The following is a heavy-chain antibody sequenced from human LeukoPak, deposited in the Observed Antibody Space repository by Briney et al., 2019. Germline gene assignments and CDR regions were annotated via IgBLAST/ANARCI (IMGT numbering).Heavy chain of an antibody. V-gene: IGHV4-4*02. J-gene: IGHJ4*02. CDR3: ANLDY. CDR1: GGSISSSNW. CDR2: INHSGST. Sequence: SETLSLTCAVSGGSISSSNWWSWVRQPPGKGLEWIGEINHSGSTNYNPSLKSRVTISVDTSKNQFSLKLSSVTAADTAVYYCANLDYWGQGTLVTVSS.